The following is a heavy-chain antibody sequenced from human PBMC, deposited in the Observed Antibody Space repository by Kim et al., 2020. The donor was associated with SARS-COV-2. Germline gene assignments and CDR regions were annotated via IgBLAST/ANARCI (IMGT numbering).Heavy chain of an antibody. CDR1: GGSISSYY. CDR2: IYYSGST. V-gene: IGHV4-59*01. Sequence: SETLSLTCTVSGGSISSYYWSWIRQPPGKGLEWIGYIYYSGSTNYNPSLKSRVTISVDTSKNQFSLKLSSVTAADTAVYYCARIGKVVVVTTPGGMDVWGQGTTVTVSS. J-gene: IGHJ6*02. D-gene: IGHD2-21*02. CDR3: ARIGKVVVVTTPGGMDV.